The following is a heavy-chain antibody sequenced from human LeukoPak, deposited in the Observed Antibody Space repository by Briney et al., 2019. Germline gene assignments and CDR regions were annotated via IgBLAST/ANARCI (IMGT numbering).Heavy chain of an antibody. CDR3: ARTGSITMIVVAIDGDYAFDI. J-gene: IGHJ3*02. Sequence: PGGSLRLSCAASGFTFSDYYMSWIRQAPGKGLEWVSYISSSGSTIYYADSVKGRFTISRDNAKNSLYLQMNSLRAEDTAVYYCARTGSITMIVVAIDGDYAFDIWGQGTMVTVSS. CDR2: ISSSGSTI. D-gene: IGHD3-22*01. V-gene: IGHV3-11*01. CDR1: GFTFSDYY.